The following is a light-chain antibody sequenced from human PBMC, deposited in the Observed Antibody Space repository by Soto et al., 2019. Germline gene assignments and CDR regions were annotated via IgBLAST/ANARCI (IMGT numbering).Light chain of an antibody. CDR3: QQYGSLLT. CDR2: GAS. CDR1: QSVSSSY. V-gene: IGKV3-20*01. Sequence: EIVLTQSPGTLSLSPGERATLSCRASQSVSSSYLTWYQQKPGQAPRLLIYGASNRATGIPDRFSGSGSGTDFTLTISRLEPEDFAVYYCQQYGSLLTFGGGTKVDIK. J-gene: IGKJ4*01.